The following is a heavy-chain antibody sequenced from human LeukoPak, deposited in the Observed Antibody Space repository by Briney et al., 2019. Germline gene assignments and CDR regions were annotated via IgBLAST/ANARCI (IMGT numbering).Heavy chain of an antibody. J-gene: IGHJ6*02. CDR3: ARMRLLWFGETYYGMDV. V-gene: IGHV3-11*04. Sequence: GGSLRLSCAASGFTFSDYYMSWIRQAPGKGLEWVSYISSSGSTIYYADSVKGRFTISRDNAKNSLYLQMNSLRAEDTAVYYCARMRLLWFGETYYGMDVWGQGTTVTVSS. CDR1: GFTFSDYY. D-gene: IGHD3-10*01. CDR2: ISSSGSTI.